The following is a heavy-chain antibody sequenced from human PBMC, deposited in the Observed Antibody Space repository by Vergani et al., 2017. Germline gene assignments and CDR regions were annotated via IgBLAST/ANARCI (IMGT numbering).Heavy chain of an antibody. CDR1: GGSISSGDYY. J-gene: IGHJ6*02. CDR2: IYYSGST. CDR3: ARGXSGWKGYYYHGMDV. D-gene: IGHD6-19*01. Sequence: QVQLQESGPGLVKPSQTLSLTCTVSGGSISSGDYYWSWIRQPPGKGLEWIGYIYYSGSTYSNPSLKSRVTISVDTSKNQFSLKLMSVTAADTAVYYCARGXSGWKGYYYHGMDVWGQGTTVTVSS. V-gene: IGHV4-30-4*08.